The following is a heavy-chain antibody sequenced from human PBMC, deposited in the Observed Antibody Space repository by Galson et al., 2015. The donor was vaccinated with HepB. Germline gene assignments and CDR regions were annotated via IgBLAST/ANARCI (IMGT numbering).Heavy chain of an antibody. CDR2: ISYDGSNK. CDR1: GFTFSSYA. V-gene: IGHV3-30*04. CDR3: AREWWEYSSSWYLGAFQI. J-gene: IGHJ3*02. Sequence: LRLSCAASGFTFSSYAMHWVRQAPGKGLEWVAVISYDGSNKYYADSVKGRFTISRDNSKNTLYLQMNSLRAEDTAVYYCAREWWEYSSSWYLGAFQIWGQGTMVTVSS. D-gene: IGHD6-13*01.